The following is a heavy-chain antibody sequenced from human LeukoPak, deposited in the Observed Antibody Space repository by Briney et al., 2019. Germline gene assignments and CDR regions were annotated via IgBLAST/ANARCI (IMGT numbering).Heavy chain of an antibody. V-gene: IGHV1-69*13. J-gene: IGHJ6*03. CDR3: ARSPYSNHEYYYYYMDV. Sequence: SVKVSCKASGGTFSSYAISWVRQAPVQGLEWMGGIIPIFGTANYAQKFQGRVTITADESTSTAYMELSSLRSEDTAVYYCARSPYSNHEYYYYYMDVWGKGPRSPSP. D-gene: IGHD4-11*01. CDR1: GGTFSSYA. CDR2: IIPIFGTA.